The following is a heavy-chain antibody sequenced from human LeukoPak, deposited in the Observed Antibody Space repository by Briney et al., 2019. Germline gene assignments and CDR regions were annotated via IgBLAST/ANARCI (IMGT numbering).Heavy chain of an antibody. CDR1: GGSISSYY. D-gene: IGHD6-19*01. J-gene: IGHJ6*02. V-gene: IGHV4-59*08. CDR3: ARCIAVAGTVTDYYYGMDV. Sequence: SETLSLTCTVSGGSISSYYWSWIRQPPGKGPEWIGYIYYSGSTNYNPSLKSRVTISVDTSKNQFSLKLSSVTAADTAVYYCARCIAVAGTVTDYYYGMDVWGQGTTVTVSS. CDR2: IYYSGST.